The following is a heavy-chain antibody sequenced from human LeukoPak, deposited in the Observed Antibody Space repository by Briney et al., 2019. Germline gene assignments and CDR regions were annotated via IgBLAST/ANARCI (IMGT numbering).Heavy chain of an antibody. Sequence: ASETLSLTCTVSGGSISSYYWSWIRQPPGKGLEWIGYFSYSGSTNYTPSLKSRVTISIDTSKNQFSLKLSSVTAADTAVYYCARDSDYWGQGILVTVSS. CDR1: GGSISSYY. CDR2: FSYSGST. J-gene: IGHJ4*02. CDR3: ARDSDY. V-gene: IGHV4-59*01.